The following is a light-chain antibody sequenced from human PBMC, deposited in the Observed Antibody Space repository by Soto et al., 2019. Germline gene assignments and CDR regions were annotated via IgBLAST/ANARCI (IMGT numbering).Light chain of an antibody. J-gene: IGKJ1*01. CDR2: KAS. Sequence: DIQMTQSPSTLSGSVGDRVTITCRASQTISSWLAWYQQKPGKAPKLLIYKASTLKSGVPSRFSGGGSGTEFTLTISSLHADDFATYYCQHYNSYSEAFDQGTKVEL. V-gene: IGKV1-5*03. CDR3: QHYNSYSEA. CDR1: QTISSW.